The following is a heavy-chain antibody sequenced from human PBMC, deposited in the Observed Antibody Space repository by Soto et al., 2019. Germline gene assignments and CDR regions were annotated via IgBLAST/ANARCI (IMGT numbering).Heavy chain of an antibody. D-gene: IGHD3-10*01. Sequence: ASVKVSCKVSGYTLTELSMHWVRQAPGKGLEWMGGFDPEDGETIYAQKFQGRVTMTEDTSTDTAYMELSSLRSEDTAVYYCATGLRLYCGSGNAFDIWGQGTMVTVSS. J-gene: IGHJ3*02. V-gene: IGHV1-24*01. CDR3: ATGLRLYCGSGNAFDI. CDR1: GYTLTELS. CDR2: FDPEDGET.